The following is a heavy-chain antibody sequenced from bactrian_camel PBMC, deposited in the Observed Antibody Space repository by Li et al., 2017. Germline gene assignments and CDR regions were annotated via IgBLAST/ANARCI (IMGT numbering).Heavy chain of an antibody. J-gene: IGHJ7*01. CDR1: GFTAYW. Sequence: QVQLVESGGGLVQPGGSLRLSCAASGFTAYWMYWVRQAPGKGLESVSTINTAGDTTYYADSVKGRFTISRDNAKNTLYLQMSSLKPEDTAMYYCATEERSLIGEPCKNAQMTRPMDYWGKGTQVTVS. V-gene: IGHV3S1*01. D-gene: IGHD1*01. CDR2: INTAGDTT.